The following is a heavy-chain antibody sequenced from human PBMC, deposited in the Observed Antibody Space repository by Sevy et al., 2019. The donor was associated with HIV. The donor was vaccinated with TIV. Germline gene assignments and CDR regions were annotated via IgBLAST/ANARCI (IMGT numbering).Heavy chain of an antibody. CDR1: AFTFSNYY. CDR2: ISMSSTYI. J-gene: IGHJ6*02. D-gene: IGHD2-15*01. V-gene: IGHV3-21*01. CDR3: AGGYCSGRSCPRPVGFYSMDV. Sequence: GGSLRLSCTASAFTFSNYYMNWVRQAPGKGLEWVSSISMSSTYIYYADSGRGRFTNSRDNAKNSRYLQISSLRAEDTAVYYCAGGYCSGRSCPRPVGFYSMDVWGQGTTVTVSS.